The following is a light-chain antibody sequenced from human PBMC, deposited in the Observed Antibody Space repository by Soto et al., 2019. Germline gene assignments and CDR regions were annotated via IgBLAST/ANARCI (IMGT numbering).Light chain of an antibody. CDR1: QSISSW. V-gene: IGKV1-5*01. Sequence: DIQMTQSPSTLSASVGDRVTITCRASQSISSWLAWYQQKPVKAPKLLIYDASSLESGVPSRFSGSGSGTEFTLTISSLQPDAFATYYCQQYNSYLYTFGQGTKLEIK. CDR2: DAS. J-gene: IGKJ2*01. CDR3: QQYNSYLYT.